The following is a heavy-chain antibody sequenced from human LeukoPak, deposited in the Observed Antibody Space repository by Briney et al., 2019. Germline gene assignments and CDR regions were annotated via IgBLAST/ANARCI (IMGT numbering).Heavy chain of an antibody. CDR3: ARDANGDYGYWFDP. CDR2: ISSSGSTI. J-gene: IGHJ5*02. V-gene: IGHV3-11*04. Sequence: GGSLRLSCAASGFTFSDYYMSWLRQAPGKGLEWVSCISSSGSTIYYADSVKGRFTISRDNAKSSLYLQMNSLRAEDTAVYYCARDANGDYGYWFDPWGQGTLVTVSS. D-gene: IGHD4-17*01. CDR1: GFTFSDYY.